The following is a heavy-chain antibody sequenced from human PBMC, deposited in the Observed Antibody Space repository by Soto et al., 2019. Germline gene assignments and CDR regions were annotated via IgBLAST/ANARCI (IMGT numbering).Heavy chain of an antibody. D-gene: IGHD3-10*01. CDR1: GYTFTNYG. CDR2: ISGYNGNT. V-gene: IGHV1-18*01. J-gene: IGHJ5*02. CDR3: ARGVGSGSYYNQYNWFDP. Sequence: QVQLVQSGAEVKKPGASVKVSCKASGYTFTNYGISWVRQAPGQGLEWMGWISGYNGNTKYAQKLQGRVTMTTDTSTSTAYMELGSVRSDATAVYYCARGVGSGSYYNQYNWFDPWGQGTLVTVSS.